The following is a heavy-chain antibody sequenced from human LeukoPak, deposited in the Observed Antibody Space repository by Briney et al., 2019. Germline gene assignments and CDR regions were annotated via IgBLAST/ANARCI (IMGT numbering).Heavy chain of an antibody. CDR3: ARGLRIINGLDV. J-gene: IGHJ6*02. D-gene: IGHD2-15*01. CDR1: GYTLRDYY. V-gene: IGHV1-2*02. CDR2: LNPHSGGT. Sequence: ASVKVSCEASGYTLRDYYIYWVRQAPGQGLEWLGWLNPHSGGTNYAQKFQGRVTLTSDTSISTAYMELSLLTSDDTAIYYCARGLRIINGLDVWGQRTTVIVSS.